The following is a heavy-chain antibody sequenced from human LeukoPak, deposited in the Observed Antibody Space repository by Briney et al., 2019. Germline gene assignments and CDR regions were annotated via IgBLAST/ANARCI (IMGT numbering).Heavy chain of an antibody. CDR1: GGSISSSSYY. Sequence: SETLSLTCTVSGGSISSSSYYWGWIRQPPGKGLEWIGSIYYSGSTYYNPSLKSRVTISVDTSKNQFSLKLSSVTAADTAVYYCARDSDLYSSGWYDYWGQGTLVTVSS. CDR3: ARDSDLYSSGWYDY. D-gene: IGHD6-19*01. V-gene: IGHV4-39*07. CDR2: IYYSGST. J-gene: IGHJ4*02.